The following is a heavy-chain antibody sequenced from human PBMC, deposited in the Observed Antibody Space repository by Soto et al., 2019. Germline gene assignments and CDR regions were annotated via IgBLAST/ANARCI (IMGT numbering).Heavy chain of an antibody. CDR3: ARDLPFYGDYHPVGI. J-gene: IGHJ3*02. D-gene: IGHD4-17*01. Sequence: GGSLRLSCAASGFTFSSYGMHWIRQAPGKELEWVSYVICSGSSTYYADSVKGRFTISRHNSKNTLYLQMNSLRAEDTAVYYCARDLPFYGDYHPVGIWGQGTMVTVSS. V-gene: IGHV3-48*04. CDR2: VICSGSST. CDR1: GFTFSSYG.